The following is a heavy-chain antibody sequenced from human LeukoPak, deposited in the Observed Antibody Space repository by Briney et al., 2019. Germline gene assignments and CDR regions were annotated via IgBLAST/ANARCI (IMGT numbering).Heavy chain of an antibody. V-gene: IGHV4-39*01. CDR3: ASSAVVGTEKADYFDY. CDR1: GGSISSSSYY. D-gene: IGHD6-19*01. CDR2: MYYSGSP. Sequence: SETLSLTCTVSGGSISSSSYYWGWIRKPPGKGLEWIESMYYSGSPYYNPSLKSRVTISVDTSKNQFSLKLSSVTAADTAVYYCASSAVVGTEKADYFDYWGQGTLVTVSS. J-gene: IGHJ4*02.